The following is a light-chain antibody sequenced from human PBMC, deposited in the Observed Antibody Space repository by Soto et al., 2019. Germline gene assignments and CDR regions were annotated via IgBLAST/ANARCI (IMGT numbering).Light chain of an antibody. J-gene: IGLJ2*01. CDR2: DNN. CDR3: QSYDSSLSRRV. CDR1: SSNIGAVYD. V-gene: IGLV1-40*01. Sequence: SVLTQPPSVSGAPGQKVTISCTGNSSNIGAVYDVHWYQQLPGTAPKLLIYDNNNRPSGVPDRFSGSKSGTSASLAITGLQAEDEADYYCQSYDSSLSRRVFGGGTKLTVL.